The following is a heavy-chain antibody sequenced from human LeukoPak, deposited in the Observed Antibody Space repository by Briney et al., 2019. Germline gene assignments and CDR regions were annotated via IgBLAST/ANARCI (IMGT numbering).Heavy chain of an antibody. CDR1: GGSFSGYY. CDR2: INHSGST. CDR3: ARGNGGRNYGMDV. D-gene: IGHD7-27*01. J-gene: IGHJ6*02. V-gene: IGHV4-34*01. Sequence: SETLSLTCAVYGGSFSGYYWSWIRQPPGKGLEWIGEINHSGSTNYNPSLKSRVTISVDTSKNQFSLKLSSVTAADTAVYYCARGNGGRNYGMDVWGQGTTVTVSS.